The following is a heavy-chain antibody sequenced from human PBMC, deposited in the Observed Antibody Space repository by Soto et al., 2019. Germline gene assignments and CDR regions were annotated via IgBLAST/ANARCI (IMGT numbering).Heavy chain of an antibody. CDR2: ISSSSSYI. J-gene: IGHJ4*02. Sequence: EVQLVESGGGLVKPGGSLRLSCAASGFTFSSYSMNWVRQAPGKGLEWVSSISSSSSYIYYADSVKGRFTISSDNANNSLYLQMNTLRAAHTAVYYCASRRYSGQGTLLTVSS. V-gene: IGHV3-21*01. CDR1: GFTFSSYS. CDR3: ASRRY.